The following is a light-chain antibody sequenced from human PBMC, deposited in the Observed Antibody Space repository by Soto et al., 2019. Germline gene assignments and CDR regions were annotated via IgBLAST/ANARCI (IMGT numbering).Light chain of an antibody. Sequence: QSALTQPASVSWSPGQSITISCTGASREVGGYDYVSWYPLHPGKAPKLMVFDVSNRPSGVSYRFSGSKSGNTASLTISGLQAEDEADYFCSSYSISTAYLFGTGTKVTVL. J-gene: IGLJ1*01. CDR3: SSYSISTAYL. CDR1: SREVGGYDY. V-gene: IGLV2-14*01. CDR2: DVS.